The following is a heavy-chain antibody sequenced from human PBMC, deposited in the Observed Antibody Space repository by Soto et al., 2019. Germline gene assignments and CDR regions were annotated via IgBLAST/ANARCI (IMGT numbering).Heavy chain of an antibody. D-gene: IGHD3-16*01. J-gene: IGHJ6*02. CDR3: ARGQGGYYYYYYGMDV. CDR1: GFTFSSYR. CDR2: ISSSSSTI. Sequence: PGGSMRLSCAASGFTFSSYRMNWVRQAPGKGLEWVSYISSSSSTIYYADSVKGRFTISRDNAKNSLYLQMNSLRDEDTAVYYCARGQGGYYYYYYGMDVWGQGTTVTVSS. V-gene: IGHV3-48*02.